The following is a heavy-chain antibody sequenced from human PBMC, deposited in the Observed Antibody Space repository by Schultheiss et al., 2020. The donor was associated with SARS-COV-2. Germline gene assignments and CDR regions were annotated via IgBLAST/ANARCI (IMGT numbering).Heavy chain of an antibody. V-gene: IGHV3-30*03. CDR2: ISFDGGHR. CDR3: ARDQQLVPGI. D-gene: IGHD6-6*01. CDR1: GFIFNSYG. J-gene: IGHJ4*02. Sequence: GGSLRLSCEASGFIFNSYGMHWVRQAPGKGLEWVASISFDGGHRSHAGSVKGRFTISRDNSKNTLYLQMNSLRAEDTAVYYCARDQQLVPGIWGQGTLVTVSS.